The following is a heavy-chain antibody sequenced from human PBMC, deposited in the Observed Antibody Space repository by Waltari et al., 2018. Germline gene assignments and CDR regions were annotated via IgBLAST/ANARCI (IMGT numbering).Heavy chain of an antibody. CDR2: IIPIFGTA. D-gene: IGHD6-19*01. J-gene: IGHJ4*02. CDR3: ARDKVAVAGEYYFDY. V-gene: IGHV1-69*05. CDR1: GGTFSSSA. Sequence: QVQLVQSGAEVKKPGSSVKVSCKASGGTFSSSAISWVRQATGQGLEWMGGIIPIFGTANYAQKFQGRVTITTDESTSTAYMELSSLRSEDTAVYYCARDKVAVAGEYYFDYWGQGTLVTVSS.